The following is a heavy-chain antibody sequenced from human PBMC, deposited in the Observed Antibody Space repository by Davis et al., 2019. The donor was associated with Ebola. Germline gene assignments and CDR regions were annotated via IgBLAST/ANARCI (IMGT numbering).Heavy chain of an antibody. CDR3: ARPIVGATGWFDP. J-gene: IGHJ5*02. CDR2: LNAGNGNT. V-gene: IGHV1-3*01. D-gene: IGHD1-26*01. CDR1: GYTFTSYA. Sequence: ASVKVSCKASGYTFTSYAMHWVRQAPGQRLEWMGWLNAGNGNTKYSQKFQGRVTMTRNTSISTAYMELRSLRSDDTAVYYCARPIVGATGWFDPWGQGTLVTVSS.